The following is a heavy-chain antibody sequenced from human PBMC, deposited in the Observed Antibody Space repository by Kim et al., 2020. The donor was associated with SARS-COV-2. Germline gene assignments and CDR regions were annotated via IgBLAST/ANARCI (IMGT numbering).Heavy chain of an antibody. V-gene: IGHV3-7*03. Sequence: GGSLRLSCAASGFTFSSYWMSWVRQAPGKGLEWVANIKQDGSEKYYVDSVKGRFTISRDNAKNSLYLQMNSLRAEDTAVYYCARAQDSSGYYYDSSGYSHGWSYYGMDVWGQGTTVTVSS. CDR1: GFTFSSYW. CDR3: ARAQDSSGYYYDSSGYSHGWSYYGMDV. CDR2: IKQDGSEK. D-gene: IGHD3-22*01. J-gene: IGHJ6*02.